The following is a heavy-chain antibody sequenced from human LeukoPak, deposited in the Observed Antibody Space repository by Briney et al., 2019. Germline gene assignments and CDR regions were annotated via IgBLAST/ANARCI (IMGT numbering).Heavy chain of an antibody. CDR3: ARDRGIAVAGTNYYYGMDV. Sequence: ASVKVSCKASGGTFSSYAISWVRQAPGQGLDWMGGITPIFGTANYAQKFQGRVTITADESTSTAYMELSSLRSEDTAVYYCARDRGIAVAGTNYYYGMDVWGQGTTVTVSS. J-gene: IGHJ6*02. V-gene: IGHV1-69*13. CDR2: ITPIFGTA. CDR1: GGTFSSYA. D-gene: IGHD6-19*01.